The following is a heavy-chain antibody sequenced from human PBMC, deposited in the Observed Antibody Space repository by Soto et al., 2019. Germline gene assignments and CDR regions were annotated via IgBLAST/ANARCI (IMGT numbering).Heavy chain of an antibody. CDR2: IYYSGST. Sequence: SETLSLTCTVSGGSISSSSYYWGWIRQPPGKGLEWIGSIYYSGSTYYNPSLKSRVTISVDTSKNQFSLKLSSVTAADTAVYYCARRGQYQLLLDYFDYWGQGTLVTVSS. D-gene: IGHD2-2*01. J-gene: IGHJ4*02. CDR3: ARRGQYQLLLDYFDY. V-gene: IGHV4-39*01. CDR1: GGSISSSSYY.